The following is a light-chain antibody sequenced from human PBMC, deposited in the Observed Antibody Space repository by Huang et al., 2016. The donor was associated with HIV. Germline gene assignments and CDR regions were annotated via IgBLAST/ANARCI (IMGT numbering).Light chain of an antibody. V-gene: IGKV3-20*01. CDR1: QSVSRSS. J-gene: IGKJ3*01. CDR2: GSS. Sequence: EIVLTQSPGTLSLSPGERATLSCRASQSVSRSSSAWYQQKPGQAPRLLIYGSSSRATGIPDRFSGSGSGTDFTLTISRLQPEDFAVYYCQQYNSTPFTFGPGTKVDIK. CDR3: QQYNSTPFT.